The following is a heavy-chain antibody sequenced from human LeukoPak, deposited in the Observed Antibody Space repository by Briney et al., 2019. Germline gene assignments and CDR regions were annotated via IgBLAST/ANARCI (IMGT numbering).Heavy chain of an antibody. CDR2: IYYSGGT. D-gene: IGHD5-24*01. Sequence: SETLSLTCTVSGGSISSYYWSWIRQPPGKRLEWIGYIYYSGGTNYNPSLKSRVTISIDTSKNQFSLKLTSVTAADTAVYYCARVVGDGYSEYWGQGTLVTVSS. J-gene: IGHJ4*02. CDR3: ARVVGDGYSEY. CDR1: GGSISSYY. V-gene: IGHV4-59*01.